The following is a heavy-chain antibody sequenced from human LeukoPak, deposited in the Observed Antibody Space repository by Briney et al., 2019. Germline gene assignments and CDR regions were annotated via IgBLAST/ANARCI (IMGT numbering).Heavy chain of an antibody. V-gene: IGHV4-34*01. CDR1: GDSISGFY. D-gene: IGHD1-20*01. J-gene: IGHJ4*02. CDR3: ARGNWIDY. Sequence: SETLSLTCSVSGDSISGFYWNWIRQSPGKGLEWIGEINHSGSTNFNPSLKSRVTISVDTSKNQFSLKLSSVTAADTAVYYCARGNWIDYWGQGTLVTVSS. CDR2: INHSGST.